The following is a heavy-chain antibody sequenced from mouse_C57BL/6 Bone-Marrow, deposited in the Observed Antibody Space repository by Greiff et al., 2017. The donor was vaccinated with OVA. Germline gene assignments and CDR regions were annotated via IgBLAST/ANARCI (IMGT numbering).Heavy chain of an antibody. V-gene: IGHV3-6*01. CDR1: GYSITSGYY. CDR3: ARERGDGYYLYYFDY. D-gene: IGHD2-3*01. Sequence: EVKLMESGPGLVKPSQSLSLTCSVTGYSITSGYYWNWIRQFPGNKLEWMGYISYDGSNNYNPSLKNRISITRDTSKNQFFLKLNSVTTEDTATYDCARERGDGYYLYYFDYWGQGTTLTVSS. J-gene: IGHJ2*01. CDR2: ISYDGSN.